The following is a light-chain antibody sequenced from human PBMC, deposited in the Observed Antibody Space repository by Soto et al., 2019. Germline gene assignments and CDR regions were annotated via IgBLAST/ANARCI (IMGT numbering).Light chain of an antibody. J-gene: IGKJ4*01. CDR1: QSVSSY. CDR3: QQRSNWPLT. CDR2: DAS. V-gene: IGKV3-11*01. Sequence: EIVLTQSPATLSLSPGERATLSCRASQSVSSYLAWYQQKPGQAPRLLIYDASNRATAIPARFSGSGSGTDFSLTISSLEPEDFAVYYCQQRSNWPLTFGGGTNVEIK.